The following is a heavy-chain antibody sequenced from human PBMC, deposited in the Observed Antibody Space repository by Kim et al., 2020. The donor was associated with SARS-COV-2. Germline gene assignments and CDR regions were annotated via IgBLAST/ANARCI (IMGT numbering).Heavy chain of an antibody. D-gene: IGHD6-6*01. CDR1: GFTFDDYV. CDR3: AKDVGYSSSGGSFDY. CDR2: ISWDGGIT. V-gene: IGHV3-9*01. J-gene: IGHJ4*02. Sequence: GGSLRLSCAASGFTFDDYVMHWVRQAPGKGLEWVSRISWDGGITAYADSVKGRFTISRDNAKNSLYLQMNSLRAEDTALYYCAKDVGYSSSGGSFDYWGRGSLGNRSS.